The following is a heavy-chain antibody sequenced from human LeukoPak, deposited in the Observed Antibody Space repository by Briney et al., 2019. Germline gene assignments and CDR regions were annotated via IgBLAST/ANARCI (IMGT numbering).Heavy chain of an antibody. D-gene: IGHD3-22*01. J-gene: IGHJ4*02. Sequence: EASVKVSCKSSGYTFTDYYIHWVRQAPGQGLEWMGWINPNSGGTDYVRKFQGRVTMTRDTSISTAYMELSRLTSDDTAVYYCARASYSYDINGWVPFDYWGQGTLVTVSS. CDR3: ARASYSYDINGWVPFDY. CDR2: INPNSGGT. CDR1: GYTFTDYY. V-gene: IGHV1-2*02.